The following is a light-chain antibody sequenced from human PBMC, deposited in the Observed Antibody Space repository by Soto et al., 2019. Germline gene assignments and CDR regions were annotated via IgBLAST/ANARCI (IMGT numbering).Light chain of an antibody. Sequence: QSALTQPRSVSGSPGQSVAISCTGTSSDVGGYNYVSWYQQHPGKAPKLIIYDVNKRPSGVPDRFSGSKSGNTASLTISGLQAEDEADYYCCSYAGSTDVFGTGTKLTV. J-gene: IGLJ1*01. V-gene: IGLV2-11*01. CDR2: DVN. CDR3: CSYAGSTDV. CDR1: SSDVGGYNY.